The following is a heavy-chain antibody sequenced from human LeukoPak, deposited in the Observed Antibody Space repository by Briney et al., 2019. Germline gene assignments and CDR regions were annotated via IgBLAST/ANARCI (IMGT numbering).Heavy chain of an antibody. CDR2: ISYDGSNK. CDR1: GFTFSSYG. D-gene: IGHD2/OR15-2a*01. J-gene: IGHJ3*02. Sequence: PGRSLRLSCAASGFTFSSYGMHWVRQAPGKGLEWVAVISYDGSNKYYADSVKGRFTISRDNSKNTLYLQMNSLRAEDTAVYYCAKAEYRVDAFDIWGQGTMVTVSS. CDR3: AKAEYRVDAFDI. V-gene: IGHV3-30*18.